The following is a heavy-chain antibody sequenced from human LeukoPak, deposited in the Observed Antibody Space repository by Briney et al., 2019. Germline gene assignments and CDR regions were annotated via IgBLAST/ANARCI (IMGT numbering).Heavy chain of an antibody. CDR3: ARKLSGGSQQAGAY. J-gene: IGHJ4*02. Sequence: GGSLTLPCAPSGVTFSSQALRWVGLAPGKGLEWASGISGSGGSTYYHDSVRGRFTISRDNSKNTVYLQMNSLRAEDTAVYYCARKLSGGSQQAGAYWGQGTLVTVSS. D-gene: IGHD2-15*01. CDR1: GVTFSSQA. V-gene: IGHV3-23*01. CDR2: ISGSGGST.